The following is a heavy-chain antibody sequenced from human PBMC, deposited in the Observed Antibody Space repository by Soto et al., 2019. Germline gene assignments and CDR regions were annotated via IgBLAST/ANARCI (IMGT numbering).Heavy chain of an antibody. Sequence: SETLSLTCSVSGGSISSAESYWSWIRQHPGKGPEWIAFISYSGTTSYKPSLRSRVTISADTSKNQVSLNLTSVTAADTAVYYCAKGGASSQWFALCGQGILVTVSS. CDR3: AKGGASSQWFAL. CDR1: GGSISSAESY. CDR2: ISYSGTT. D-gene: IGHD2-15*01. V-gene: IGHV4-31*03. J-gene: IGHJ5*02.